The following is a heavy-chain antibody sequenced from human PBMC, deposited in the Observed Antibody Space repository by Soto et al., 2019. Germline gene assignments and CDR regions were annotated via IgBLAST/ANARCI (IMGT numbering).Heavy chain of an antibody. D-gene: IGHD2-15*01. J-gene: IGHJ4*02. CDR2: IKQDGSEN. CDR3: ARHTPAISISDH. V-gene: IGHV3-7*02. CDR1: GFTFSNYW. Sequence: PGGSLRLSCAASGFTFSNYWMSWVRQAPGEGLEWVANIKQDGSENSYVDSVKGRFTISRDNAKNSVYLQMNSLRAEDTAVYYCARHTPAISISDHWGQGTLVTVSS.